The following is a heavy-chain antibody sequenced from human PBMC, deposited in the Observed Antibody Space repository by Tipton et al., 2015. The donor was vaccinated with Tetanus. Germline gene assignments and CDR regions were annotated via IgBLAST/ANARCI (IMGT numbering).Heavy chain of an antibody. D-gene: IGHD3-10*01. J-gene: IGHJ4*02. CDR3: AREGSGQDFDY. CDR2: ISSSSSYI. V-gene: IGHV3-21*01. Sequence: GSLRLSCKASGYTFSAHTMHWVRQAPGKGLEWVSAISSSSSYIYYADSVKGRFTIFRDNANNSVYLQMNSLRAEDTAVYYCAREGSGQDFDYWGRGTLVTVSS. CDR1: GYTFSAHT.